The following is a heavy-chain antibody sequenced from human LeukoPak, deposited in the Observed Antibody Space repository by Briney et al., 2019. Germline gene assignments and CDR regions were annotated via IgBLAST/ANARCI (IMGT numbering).Heavy chain of an antibody. CDR2: INPNSGDT. CDR3: ARDRRGIAARIDP. V-gene: IGHV1-2*02. Sequence: ASVKVSCKASGYIFTGYYMHWVRQAPGQGLEWMGWINPNSGDTNYAQKFQGRVTMTRDTSISTAYMELRSLRSDDTAVYYCARDRRGIAARIDPWGQGTLVTVSS. D-gene: IGHD6-13*01. CDR1: GYIFTGYY. J-gene: IGHJ5*02.